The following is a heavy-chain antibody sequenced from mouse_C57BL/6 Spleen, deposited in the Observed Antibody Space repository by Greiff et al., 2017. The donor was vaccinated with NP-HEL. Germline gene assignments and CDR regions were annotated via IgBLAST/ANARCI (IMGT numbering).Heavy chain of an antibody. CDR3: EREGYYGTSYGWSFDV. CDR2: IYPGDGDT. V-gene: IGHV1-82*01. J-gene: IGHJ1*03. Sequence: QVQLQEPGPELVKPGASVKLSCKASGYAFTSSWMHWVKQRPGQGLEWIGRIYPGDGDTNYNGKFKGKATLTADKSSSTAYMQLSSLTSEDSAVSSGEREGYYGTSYGWSFDVWGTGTTVTVSS. D-gene: IGHD1-1*01. CDR1: GYAFTSSW.